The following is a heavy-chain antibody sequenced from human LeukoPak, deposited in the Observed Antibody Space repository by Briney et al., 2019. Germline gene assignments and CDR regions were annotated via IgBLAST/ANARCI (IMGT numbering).Heavy chain of an antibody. V-gene: IGHV3-15*01. D-gene: IGHD3/OR15-3a*01. CDR2: IKRKGDDGTI. J-gene: IGHJ4*02. CDR1: GFTFSNAW. CDR3: TAGTGRSDFDY. Sequence: PGGSLRLSCAASGFTFSNAWMSWVRQAPGRGLEWVGRIKRKGDDGTIDYAAPVKGRLSVSRDDSKNMLYLQMNSLKSEDTAVDYCTAGTGRSDFDYWGQGTLVTVSS.